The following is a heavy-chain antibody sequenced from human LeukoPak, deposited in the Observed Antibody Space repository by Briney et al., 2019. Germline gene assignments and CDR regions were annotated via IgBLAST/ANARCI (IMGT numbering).Heavy chain of an antibody. CDR3: AKGGYYYDSSDAFDI. V-gene: IGHV3-30*18. J-gene: IGHJ3*02. CDR2: ISYDGSNK. D-gene: IGHD3-22*01. CDR1: GFTFSSYG. Sequence: TGGSLRLSCAASGFTFSSYGKHWVRQAPGKGLEWVAVISYDGSNKYYADSVKGRFTISRDNSKNTLYLQMNSLRAEDTAVYYCAKGGYYYDSSDAFDIWGQGTMVTVSS.